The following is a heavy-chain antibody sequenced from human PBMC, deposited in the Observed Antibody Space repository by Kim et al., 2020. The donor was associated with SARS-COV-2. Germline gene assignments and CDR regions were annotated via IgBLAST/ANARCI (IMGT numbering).Heavy chain of an antibody. D-gene: IGHD3-16*01. CDR2: IDPSDSYT. Sequence: GESLKISCKGSGYSFTSYWISWVRQMPGKGLEWMGRIDPSDSYTKYSPSFQGHVTISADKSISTAYLQWSSLKASDTAMYYCARHLGQPRRKPQGVDYWGQGTLVTVSS. V-gene: IGHV5-10-1*01. CDR3: ARHLGQPRRKPQGVDY. CDR1: GYSFTSYW. J-gene: IGHJ4*02.